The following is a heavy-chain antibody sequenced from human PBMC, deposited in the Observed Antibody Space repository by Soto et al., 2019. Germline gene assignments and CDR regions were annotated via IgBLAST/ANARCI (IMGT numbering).Heavy chain of an antibody. D-gene: IGHD3-10*01. J-gene: IGHJ4*02. V-gene: IGHV4-59*01. CDR2: MAYTGNT. CDR3: ARADTTIVPLAQ. CDR1: GGSIIGYF. Sequence: SXTCTVSGGSIIGYFWDWIRQPPGKGLEWIGYMAYTGNTNYNPPLTSRVSISVDTSKNQFSLNLNSVTAADTAVYYCARADTTIVPLAQWGQGTLVTVSS.